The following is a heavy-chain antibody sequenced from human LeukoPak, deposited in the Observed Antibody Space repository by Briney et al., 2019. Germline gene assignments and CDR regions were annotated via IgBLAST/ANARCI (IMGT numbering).Heavy chain of an antibody. V-gene: IGHV1-2*06. D-gene: IGHD3-16*01. CDR2: INPHSGDT. CDR1: GYTFTGYY. CDR3: AKDRGPQWWGSFDY. Sequence: GASVKVSCKASGYTFTGYYMHWVRQAPGQGLEWMGRINPHSGDTNYAQSFQGRVTMTRDTSISTVYMDLSRLRSDDTAVYYCAKDRGPQWWGSFDYWGQGTLVTVSS. J-gene: IGHJ4*02.